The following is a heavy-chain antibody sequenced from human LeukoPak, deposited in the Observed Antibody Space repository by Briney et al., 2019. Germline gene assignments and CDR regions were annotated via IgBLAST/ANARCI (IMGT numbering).Heavy chain of an antibody. CDR3: ARLGVRRGYWFDP. J-gene: IGHJ5*02. Sequence: SETLSLTCTVSGGSISSYYWSWIRQPPGKGLEWIGYIYTSGSTNYNSSLKSRVTISVDTSKNQFSLKLSSVTAADTAVYYCARLGVRRGYWFDPWGQGTLVTVSS. D-gene: IGHD3-16*01. CDR1: GGSISSYY. V-gene: IGHV4-4*09. CDR2: IYTSGST.